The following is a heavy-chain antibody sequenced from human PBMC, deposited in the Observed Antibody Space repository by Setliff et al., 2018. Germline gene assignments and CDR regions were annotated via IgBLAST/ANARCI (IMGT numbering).Heavy chain of an antibody. J-gene: IGHJ6*02. CDR1: GFTFGDYA. Sequence: PGGSLRLSCTASGFTFGDYAMSWVRQAPGKGLEWVGFIRSKAYGGTTEYAASVKGSFTISRDDSKSIAYLQMNSLKTEDTAVYYCTRVGRQLVYYYYGMDVWGQGTTVTVSS. V-gene: IGHV3-49*04. D-gene: IGHD6-13*01. CDR2: IRSKAYGGTT. CDR3: TRVGRQLVYYYYGMDV.